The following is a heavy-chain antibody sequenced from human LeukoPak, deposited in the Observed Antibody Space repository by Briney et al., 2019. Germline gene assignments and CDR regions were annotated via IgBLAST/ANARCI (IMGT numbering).Heavy chain of an antibody. V-gene: IGHV4-61*02. J-gene: IGHJ5*02. CDR2: IYSGGST. CDR3: ASAGHCANGVCPNWFGP. Sequence: SETLSLTCNVSGASMSSDGYYWNWIRQPAGKGLEWIGRIYSGGSTNYNPSLKSRVTLSVDTSKNRLSLKLSYVTAADTAVYYCASAGHCANGVCPNWFGPWGQGILVTVSS. CDR1: GASMSSDGYY. D-gene: IGHD2-8*01.